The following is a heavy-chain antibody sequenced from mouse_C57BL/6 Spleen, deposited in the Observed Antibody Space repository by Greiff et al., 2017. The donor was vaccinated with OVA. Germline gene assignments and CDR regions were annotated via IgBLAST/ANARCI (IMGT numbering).Heavy chain of an antibody. J-gene: IGHJ3*01. CDR3: TRDYYYGSSEAWFAY. D-gene: IGHD1-1*01. V-gene: IGHV5-9-1*02. CDR2: ISSGGDYI. CDR1: GFTFSSYA. Sequence: EVKVVESGEGLVKPGGSLKLSCAASGFTFSSYAMSWVRQTPEKRLEWVAYISSGGDYIYYADTVKGRFTISRDNARNTLYLQMSSLKSEDTAMYYCTRDYYYGSSEAWFAYWGQGTLVTVSA.